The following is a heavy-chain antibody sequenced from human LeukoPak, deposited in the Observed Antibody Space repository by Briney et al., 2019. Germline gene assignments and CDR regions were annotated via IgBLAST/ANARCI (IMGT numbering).Heavy chain of an antibody. CDR3: AKDWGSGGWYNYFDP. CDR2: IAYHGNTE. Sequence: GGSLRLSCAVSGFTISSHGMHWVRQAPGKGPEWVAMIAYHGNTEYYGDSVKGRFTISRDNSKNTLYLQMDSLRAEDTAVYHCAKDWGSGGWYNYFDPWGQGTLVTVSS. D-gene: IGHD6-19*01. J-gene: IGHJ5*02. CDR1: GFTISSHG. V-gene: IGHV3-30*18.